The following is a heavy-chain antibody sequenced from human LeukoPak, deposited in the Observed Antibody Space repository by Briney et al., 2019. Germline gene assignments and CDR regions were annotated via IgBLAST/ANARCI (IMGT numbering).Heavy chain of an antibody. CDR3: AELGITMIGGV. D-gene: IGHD3-10*02. Sequence: GGSLRLSCAASGFTFSNYNMNWVRQAPGKGLEWVSYISSSSSTIYYADSVKGRFTISRDNAKNSLYLQMNSLRAEDTAVYYCAELGITMIGGVWGKGTTVTISS. CDR2: ISSSSSTI. CDR1: GFTFSNYN. V-gene: IGHV3-48*04. J-gene: IGHJ6*04.